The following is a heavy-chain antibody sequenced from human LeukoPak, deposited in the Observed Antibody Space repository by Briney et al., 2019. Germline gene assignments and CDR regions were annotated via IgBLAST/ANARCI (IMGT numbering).Heavy chain of an antibody. CDR1: GFTFSSYS. Sequence: GGSLRLSCAASGFTFSSYSMNWVRQAPGKGLEWVSSISSNSNYINYADSVKGRFTISRDNAKNSLYLQMNSLRAEDTAVYYCAELGITMIGGVWGKGTTVTISS. V-gene: IGHV3-21*01. D-gene: IGHD3-10*02. CDR2: ISSNSNYI. J-gene: IGHJ6*04. CDR3: AELGITMIGGV.